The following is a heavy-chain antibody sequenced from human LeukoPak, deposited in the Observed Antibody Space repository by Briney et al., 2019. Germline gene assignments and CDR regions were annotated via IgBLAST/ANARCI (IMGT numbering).Heavy chain of an antibody. V-gene: IGHV1-2*02. CDR3: ARDKGFGELLGY. CDR1: GYTFTGYY. CDR2: INPNSGGT. J-gene: IGHJ4*02. Sequence: ASLKVSCKASGYTFTGYYMHWVRQAPGQGLEWMGWINPNSGGTNYAQKFQGRVTMTRDTSISTAYMELSRLRSDDTAVYYCARDKGFGELLGYWGQGTLVTVSS. D-gene: IGHD3-10*01.